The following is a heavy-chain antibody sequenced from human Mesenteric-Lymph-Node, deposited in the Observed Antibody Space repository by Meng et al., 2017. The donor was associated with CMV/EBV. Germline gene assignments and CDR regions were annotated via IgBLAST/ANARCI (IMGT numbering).Heavy chain of an antibody. CDR2: IHYSGST. D-gene: IGHD6-19*01. Sequence: SETLSLTCTVSGDSIRSSDHYWAWIRQPPGKGLEWIGSIHYSGSTYYNPSLKSRVTISVDTSKNQFSLKVSSVTAADTAIYYCMRGGGIGVAGYWGQGTLVTVSS. CDR1: GDSIRSSDHY. CDR3: MRGGGIGVAGY. V-gene: IGHV4-39*07. J-gene: IGHJ4*02.